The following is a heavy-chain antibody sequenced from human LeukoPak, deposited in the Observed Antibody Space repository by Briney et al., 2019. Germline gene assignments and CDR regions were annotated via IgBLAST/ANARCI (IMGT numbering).Heavy chain of an antibody. Sequence: GGSLKLSCAASGFTSMALPGPWFAKAPGKGWNWFAVFRSKAKSFATAYAASVTGRFTISRDDSDNTAYLQMNSLKTEDTAVYYCSRAYDTTGYYYIDYWGQGTLVTVSS. CDR1: GFTSMALP. V-gene: IGHV3-73*01. D-gene: IGHD3-22*01. J-gene: IGHJ4*02. CDR2: FRSKAKSFAT. CDR3: SRAYDTTGYYYIDY.